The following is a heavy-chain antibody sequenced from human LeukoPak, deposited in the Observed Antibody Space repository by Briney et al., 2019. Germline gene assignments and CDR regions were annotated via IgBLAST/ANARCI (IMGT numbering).Heavy chain of an antibody. Sequence: GGSPRLSCEASGFTFCSCGIQRVGRAAGRGREGVVIIHYTNEGNKYYADSVKGRFTISRDNSRNTLYLQMDSLRHEDTAVYYCCRELCQPAAASQIQYWGQGTLVTVSS. CDR3: CRELCQPAAASQIQY. CDR2: IHYTNEGNK. V-gene: IGHV3-30*02. CDR1: GFTFCSCG. D-gene: IGHD6-13*01. J-gene: IGHJ1*01.